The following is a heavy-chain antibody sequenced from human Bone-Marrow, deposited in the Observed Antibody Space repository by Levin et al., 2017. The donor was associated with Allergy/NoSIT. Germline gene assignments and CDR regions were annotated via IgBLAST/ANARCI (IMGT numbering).Heavy chain of an antibody. J-gene: IGHJ3*02. CDR3: AKDRWPTNLSIAVAGNIQTLDAFDI. CDR1: GFTFSSYA. V-gene: IGHV3-23*01. Sequence: GGSLRLSCAASGFTFSSYAMSWVRQAPGKGLEWVSAISGSGGSTYYADSVKGRFTISRDNSKNTLYLQMNSLRAEDTAVYYCAKDRWPTNLSIAVAGNIQTLDAFDIWGQGTMVTVSS. CDR2: ISGSGGST. D-gene: IGHD6-19*01.